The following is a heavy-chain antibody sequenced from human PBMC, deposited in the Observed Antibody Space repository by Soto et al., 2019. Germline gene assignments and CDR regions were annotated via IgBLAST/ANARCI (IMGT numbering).Heavy chain of an antibody. D-gene: IGHD3-3*01. J-gene: IGHJ6*02. CDR3: ARDGITIFGVVIMRDSNYYGMDV. Sequence: QVQLVESGGGVVPPGRSLRLSCAASGFTFSSYGMHWVRQAPGKGLEWVAVIWYDGSNKYYADSVKGRFTIPRDNSKNTLYLQMNSLRAEDTAVYYCARDGITIFGVVIMRDSNYYGMDVWGQGTTVTVSS. V-gene: IGHV3-33*01. CDR1: GFTFSSYG. CDR2: IWYDGSNK.